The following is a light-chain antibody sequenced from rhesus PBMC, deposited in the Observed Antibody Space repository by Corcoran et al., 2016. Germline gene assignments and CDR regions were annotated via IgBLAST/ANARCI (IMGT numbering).Light chain of an antibody. CDR2: DVG. Sequence: QDAPTQSPSVSGSPGQSVTISCTGTSSDIGNYNRVSWYQHDPGKAPKLIIYDVGKRPSGVSVRFSGSKSSNTSSLTISGLQAEDESDYYCSSSGSRSAYIFGAGTRLTV. J-gene: IGLJ1*01. V-gene: IGLV2-13*03. CDR1: SSDIGNYNR. CDR3: SSSGSRSAYI.